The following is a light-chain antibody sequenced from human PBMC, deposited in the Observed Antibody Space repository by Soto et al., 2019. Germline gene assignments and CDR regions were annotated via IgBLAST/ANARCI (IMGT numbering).Light chain of an antibody. CDR1: QYITIY. V-gene: IGKV3-11*01. Sequence: EIVLTQSPATLSLSPGERATLSCRASQYITIYLAWYQQKPGQAPRLLIYDASNRATGIPARFSGSGSGTDFTLTISSLEPEDFAVYYCQRYGSSQFTFGPGTKVDIK. CDR3: QRYGSSQFT. CDR2: DAS. J-gene: IGKJ3*01.